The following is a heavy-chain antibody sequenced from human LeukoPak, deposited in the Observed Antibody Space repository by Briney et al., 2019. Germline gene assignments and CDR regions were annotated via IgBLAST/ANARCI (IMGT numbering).Heavy chain of an antibody. CDR2: IWYDGSNK. D-gene: IGHD2-15*01. Sequence: QPGRSLRLSCAASGFTFSSYGMHWVRQAPGKGLECVAVIWYDGSNKYYADSVKGRFTISRDNSKNTLYLQMNSLRAEDTAVYYCARGGMGYYYGMDVWGKGTTVTVSS. V-gene: IGHV3-33*01. CDR1: GFTFSSYG. J-gene: IGHJ6*04. CDR3: ARGGMGYYYGMDV.